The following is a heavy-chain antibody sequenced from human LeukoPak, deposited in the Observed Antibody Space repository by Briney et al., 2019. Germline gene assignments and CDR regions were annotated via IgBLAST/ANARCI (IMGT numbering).Heavy chain of an antibody. Sequence: GGSLRLSCAASGSSFSIYGMHWVRQAPGKGPEWVTFIRYDGSNKYYADSVKGRFTISRDNSKNTLYLQMNSLRAEDTAVYYCAKEGGGYDSSGSDAFDIWGQGTMVTVSS. CDR3: AKEGGGYDSSGSDAFDI. V-gene: IGHV3-30*02. D-gene: IGHD3-22*01. J-gene: IGHJ3*02. CDR1: GSSFSIYG. CDR2: IRYDGSNK.